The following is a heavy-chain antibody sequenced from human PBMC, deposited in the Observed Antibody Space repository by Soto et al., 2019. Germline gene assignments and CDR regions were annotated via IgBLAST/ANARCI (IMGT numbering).Heavy chain of an antibody. CDR3: ARHYSSGSRNWFDP. CDR2: IYYSGST. D-gene: IGHD6-19*01. V-gene: IGHV4-39*01. CDR1: GGSINSSSYF. Sequence: LTCSVSGGSINSSSYFWGWVRQPPGKGLEWIGSIYYSGSTYYNPSLRSRVTISVDTSKNQFSLKLSSVTAADTAVFYCARHYSSGSRNWFDPWGQGTLVTVSS. J-gene: IGHJ5*02.